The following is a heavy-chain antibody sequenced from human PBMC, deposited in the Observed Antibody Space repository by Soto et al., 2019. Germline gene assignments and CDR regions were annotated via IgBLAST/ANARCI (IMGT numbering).Heavy chain of an antibody. V-gene: IGHV3-66*01. Sequence: EVQLVESGGDLVQPGRSLRLSCAASGFLVSSNYMGWVRQAPGKGLECVSVIYSGSNTHYADSVKGRFTISRDNSKNTLYLQMNSLRAEDTAVYYCARGYRVEGAYGAGAFFAYWGQGTLVTVSS. CDR3: ARGYRVEGAYGAGAFFAY. J-gene: IGHJ4*02. CDR1: GFLVSSNY. D-gene: IGHD1-26*01. CDR2: IYSGSNT.